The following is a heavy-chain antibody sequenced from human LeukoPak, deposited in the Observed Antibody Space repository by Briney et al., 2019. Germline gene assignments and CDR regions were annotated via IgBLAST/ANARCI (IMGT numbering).Heavy chain of an antibody. Sequence: GGSLRLSCAASGFTFSSYEMNWVRQAPGKGLEWVSYISSSGSTIYYADSVKGRFTISRDNAKNSLYLQMNSLRAEDTAVYYCARADSRLLDYWGQGTLVTVSS. J-gene: IGHJ4*02. V-gene: IGHV3-48*03. D-gene: IGHD3-10*01. CDR2: ISSSGSTI. CDR1: GFTFSSYE. CDR3: ARADSRLLDY.